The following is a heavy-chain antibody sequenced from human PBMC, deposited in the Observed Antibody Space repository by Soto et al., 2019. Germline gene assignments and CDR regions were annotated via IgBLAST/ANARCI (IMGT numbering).Heavy chain of an antibody. Sequence: GGSLRLSCAVSGFNFNIYFMTWVRQAPGKGLEWISSISGSGDSTYYADSVKGRFTISRDNSKKTLYLQMNSLRAEDTAVYYCAKSCCAKSHLGAMAPFDSWGQGALVTVSS. CDR1: GFNFNIYF. CDR3: AKSCCAKSHLGAMAPFDS. V-gene: IGHV3-23*01. CDR2: ISGSGDST. J-gene: IGHJ4*02. D-gene: IGHD1-26*01.